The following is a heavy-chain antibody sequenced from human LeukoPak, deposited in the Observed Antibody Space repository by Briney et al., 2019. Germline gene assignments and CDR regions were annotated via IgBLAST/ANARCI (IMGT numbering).Heavy chain of an antibody. Sequence: GGSLRLSCAASGFTFSSYAMSWVRQAPGKGLEWVSAISGSSGSTYYADSVKGRFTISRDNSKNTLYLQMNSLRAEDTAVYYCARWYYDFWSGYPSYYFDYWGQGTLVTVSS. CDR2: ISGSSGST. J-gene: IGHJ4*02. CDR3: ARWYYDFWSGYPSYYFDY. D-gene: IGHD3-3*01. V-gene: IGHV3-23*01. CDR1: GFTFSSYA.